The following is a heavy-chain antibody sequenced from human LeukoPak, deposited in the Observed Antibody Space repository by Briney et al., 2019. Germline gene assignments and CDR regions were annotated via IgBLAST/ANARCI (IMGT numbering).Heavy chain of an antibody. V-gene: IGHV3-30*02. CDR1: GFTFSSYG. D-gene: IGHD3-22*01. Sequence: GGSLRLSCAASGFTFSSYGMHWVRQAPGKGLEWVAFIRYDGSNKYYADSVKGRFTISRDNSKNTLYLQMNSLRAEDTAVYYCARSIKEYYDSSGYYFDYWGQGTLVTVSS. CDR3: ARSIKEYYDSSGYYFDY. J-gene: IGHJ4*02. CDR2: IRYDGSNK.